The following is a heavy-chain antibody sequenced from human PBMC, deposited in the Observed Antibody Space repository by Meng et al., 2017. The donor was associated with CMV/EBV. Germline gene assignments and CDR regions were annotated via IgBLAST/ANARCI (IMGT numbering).Heavy chain of an antibody. D-gene: IGHD2-15*01. CDR1: GLTFSSYA. J-gene: IGHJ4*02. CDR3: EKGVVAAADNPLDH. CDR2: ISASGGST. Sequence: ASGLTFSSYAMAWVRQAPRKGLGWVSGISASGGSTYYADSVKGRCTICRDNSKNTLYLQMNSLRAEDTAVYYCEKGVVAAADNPLDHWGQGTLVTVSS. V-gene: IGHV3-23*01.